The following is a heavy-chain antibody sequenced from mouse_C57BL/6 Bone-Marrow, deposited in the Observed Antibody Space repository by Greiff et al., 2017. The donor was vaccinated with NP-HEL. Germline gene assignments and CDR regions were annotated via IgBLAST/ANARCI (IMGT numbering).Heavy chain of an antibody. CDR2: IDPSDSYT. Sequence: QVQLQQPGAELVKPGASVKLSCKASGYTFTSYWMQWVKQRPGQGLEWIGEIDPSDSYTNYTQKFKGKATLTVDTSSSTAYMQLSSLTSEASAVYYCASRGYYWGQGTLVTVSA. D-gene: IGHD2-2*01. V-gene: IGHV1-50*01. CDR3: ASRGYY. J-gene: IGHJ3*01. CDR1: GYTFTSYW.